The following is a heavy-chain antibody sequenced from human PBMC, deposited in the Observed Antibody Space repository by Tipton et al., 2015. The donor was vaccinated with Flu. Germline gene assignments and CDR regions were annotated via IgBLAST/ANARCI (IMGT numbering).Heavy chain of an antibody. D-gene: IGHD3-10*01. V-gene: IGHV4-34*01. Sequence: TLSLTCAVYGGSFSGYYWSWIRQPPGKGLEWIGEINHSGSTNYNPSLKSRVTISVDTSKNQFSLKLSSVTAADTAVYYCARGYPMGPGSWGQGPLVTVSS. J-gene: IGHJ4*02. CDR1: GGSFSGYY. CDR2: INHSGST. CDR3: ARGYPMGPGS.